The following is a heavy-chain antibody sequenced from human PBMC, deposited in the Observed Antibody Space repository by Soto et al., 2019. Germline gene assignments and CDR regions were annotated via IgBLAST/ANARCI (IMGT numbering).Heavy chain of an antibody. Sequence: SETLSLTCTVSGGSISSYYWSWIRQPPGKGLEWIGYIYYSGSTNYNPSLKSRVTISVDTSKNQFSLKLSSVTAADTAVYYCARATARRGYYWGQGTLVTVSS. J-gene: IGHJ4*02. CDR3: ARATARRGYY. CDR1: GGSISSYY. CDR2: IYYSGST. V-gene: IGHV4-59*12. D-gene: IGHD6-6*01.